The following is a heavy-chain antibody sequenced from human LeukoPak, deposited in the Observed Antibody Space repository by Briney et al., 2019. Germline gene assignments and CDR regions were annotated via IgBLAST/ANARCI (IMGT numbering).Heavy chain of an antibody. CDR2: MNPNSGNT. Sequence: ASVKVSCKASGYTFTSYGISWVRQATGQGLEWMGWMNPNSGNTGYAQKFQGRVTMTRNTSISTAYMELSSLRSEDTAVYYCAMGDRRNWFDPWGQGTLVTVSS. CDR1: GYTFTSYG. J-gene: IGHJ5*02. V-gene: IGHV1-8*02. CDR3: AMGDRRNWFDP.